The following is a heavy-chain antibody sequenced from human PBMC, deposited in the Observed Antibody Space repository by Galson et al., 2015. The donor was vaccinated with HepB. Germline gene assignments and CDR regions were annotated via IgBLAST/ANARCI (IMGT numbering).Heavy chain of an antibody. J-gene: IGHJ4*02. D-gene: IGHD3-22*01. Sequence: SLRLSCAASGFTFNDHAMHWVRQAPGKGLDWVAFIWYDGSNKNYADSVEGRFTISRDNSKNTLYLQMNSLRAEDTAIYYCARADYYYDSSGYHYFDYWGQGTLVTVSS. V-gene: IGHV3-33*01. CDR2: IWYDGSNK. CDR3: ARADYYYDSSGYHYFDY. CDR1: GFTFNDHA.